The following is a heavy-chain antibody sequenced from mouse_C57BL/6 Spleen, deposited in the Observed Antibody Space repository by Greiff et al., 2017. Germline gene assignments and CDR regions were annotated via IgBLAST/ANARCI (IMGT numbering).Heavy chain of an antibody. V-gene: IGHV5-4*01. J-gene: IGHJ3*01. CDR2: ISDGGSYT. D-gene: IGHD2-4*01. Sequence: EVMLVESGGGLVKPGGSLKLSCAASGFTFSSYAMSWVRQTPEKRLEWVATISDGGSYTYYPDNVKGRFTISRDNAKNNLYLQMSHLKSEDTAMYYCARDSPHYDPFAYWGQGTLVTVSA. CDR1: GFTFSSYA. CDR3: ARDSPHYDPFAY.